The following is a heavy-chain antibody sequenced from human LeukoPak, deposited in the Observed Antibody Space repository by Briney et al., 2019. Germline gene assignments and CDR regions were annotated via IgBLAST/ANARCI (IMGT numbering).Heavy chain of an antibody. V-gene: IGHV4-59*01. CDR2: IYYSGST. D-gene: IGHD3-22*01. CDR3: ARAPVYDSSGYTAGYYFDY. CDR1: GGSISSYY. J-gene: IGHJ4*02. Sequence: PSETLSLTCTVSGGSISSYYWSWIRQPPGKGLEWIGYIYYSGSTNYNPSLKSRVTISVDTSKNQFFLKLSSVTAADTAVYYCARAPVYDSSGYTAGYYFDYWGQGTLVTVSS.